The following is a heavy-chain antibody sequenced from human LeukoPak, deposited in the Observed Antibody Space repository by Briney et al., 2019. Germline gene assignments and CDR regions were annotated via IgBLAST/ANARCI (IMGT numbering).Heavy chain of an antibody. J-gene: IGHJ4*02. V-gene: IGHV3-9*01. Sequence: GRSLRLSCAASGFTFDDYAMHWVRQAPGKGLEWVSGISWNSGSIGYADSVKGRFTISRDNAKNSLYLQMNSLRAEDTALYYCAKEGYSYYFDYWGQGTLVTVSS. D-gene: IGHD5-18*01. CDR2: ISWNSGSI. CDR1: GFTFDDYA. CDR3: AKEGYSYYFDY.